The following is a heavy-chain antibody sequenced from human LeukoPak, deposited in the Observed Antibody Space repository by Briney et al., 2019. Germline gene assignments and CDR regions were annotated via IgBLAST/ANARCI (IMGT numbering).Heavy chain of an antibody. V-gene: IGHV3-48*02. Sequence: PSETLSLTCAVYGGSFSGYYWSWIRQAPGKGLEWVSYISSSSSTIYYADSVKGRFTISRDNAKNSLYLQMNSLRDEDTAVYYCARGPQDYYDSSGYFYWGQGTLVTVSS. D-gene: IGHD3-22*01. CDR1: GGSFSGYY. J-gene: IGHJ4*02. CDR2: ISSSSSTI. CDR3: ARGPQDYYDSSGYFY.